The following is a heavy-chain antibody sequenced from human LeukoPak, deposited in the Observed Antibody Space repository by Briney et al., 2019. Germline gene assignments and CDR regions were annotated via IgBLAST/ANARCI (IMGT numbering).Heavy chain of an antibody. CDR3: ARDLGMVRGVIPDNWFDP. Sequence: TGGSLRLSCAASGFTFSSYNMNWVRQAPGKGLEWVSSITSSSSYIYYADSVKGRFTISRDNAKNSLYLQMDSLRVEDTAEYYCARDLGMVRGVIPDNWFDPWGQGTLVTVSS. CDR1: GFTFSSYN. J-gene: IGHJ5*02. CDR2: ITSSSSYI. D-gene: IGHD3-10*01. V-gene: IGHV3-21*06.